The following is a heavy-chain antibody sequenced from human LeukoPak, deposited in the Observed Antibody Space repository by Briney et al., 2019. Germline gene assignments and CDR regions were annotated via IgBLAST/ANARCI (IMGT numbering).Heavy chain of an antibody. CDR1: GFTFSSYG. CDR3: AKDLPSFSGSCDY. J-gene: IGHJ4*02. V-gene: IGHV3-30*02. CDR2: IRYDGSNK. D-gene: IGHD1-26*01. Sequence: PGGSLRLSCAASGFTFSSYGMHWVRQAPGKGLEWVAFIRYDGSNKYYADSVKGRFTISRDNSKNTLYLQMNSLRAEDTAVYYCAKDLPSFSGSCDYWGQGTLVTVSS.